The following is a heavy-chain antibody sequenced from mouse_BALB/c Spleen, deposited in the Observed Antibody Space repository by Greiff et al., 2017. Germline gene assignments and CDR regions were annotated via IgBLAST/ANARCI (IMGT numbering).Heavy chain of an antibody. CDR2: IYPGDGDT. Sequence: QVQLKESGAELARPGASVKLSCKASGYTFTSYWMQWVKQRPGQGLEWIGAIYPGDGDTRYTQKFKGKATLTADKSSSTAYMQLSSLASEDSAVYYCARNLLSFDYWGQGTTLTVSS. V-gene: IGHV1-87*01. CDR3: ARNLLSFDY. J-gene: IGHJ2*01. D-gene: IGHD2-1*01. CDR1: GYTFTSYW.